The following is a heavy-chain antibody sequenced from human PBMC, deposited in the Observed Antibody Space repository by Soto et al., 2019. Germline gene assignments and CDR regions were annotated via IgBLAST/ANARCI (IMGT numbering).Heavy chain of an antibody. J-gene: IGHJ6*02. CDR1: GFTFTSNG. D-gene: IGHD3-22*01. CDR2: ISFDGSNK. Sequence: QVQLVESGGGVVQPGRSLRLSCAASGFTFTSNGMHWVRQAPGKGLEWVAVISFDGSNKYYADSVKGRFTISRDNSKNTLFLQMTSLRAEDTAVFYCAKGRYYDLYGLDVWGQGPTVTVSS. CDR3: AKGRYYDLYGLDV. V-gene: IGHV3-30*18.